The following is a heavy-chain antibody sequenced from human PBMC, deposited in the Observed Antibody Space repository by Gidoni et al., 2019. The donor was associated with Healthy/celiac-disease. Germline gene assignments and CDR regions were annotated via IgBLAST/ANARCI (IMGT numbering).Heavy chain of an antibody. CDR2: ISYDGSNK. V-gene: IGHV3-30*18. J-gene: IGHJ4*02. CDR3: AKAGDSGSFDY. D-gene: IGHD1-26*01. CDR1: GFTFTSYG. Sequence: QVQLVESGGGVVQPRRSRRPSCAASGFTFTSYGMRWVLQAPGKGLRWVAVISYDGSNKYKADSVKGRFTISRDNSKNTLYLQMNSLGAEDTGVYYCAKAGDSGSFDYWGQGTLVTVSS.